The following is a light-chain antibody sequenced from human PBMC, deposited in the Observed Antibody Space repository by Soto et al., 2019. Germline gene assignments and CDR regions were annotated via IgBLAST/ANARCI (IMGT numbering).Light chain of an antibody. CDR3: TSYTTSGTYV. J-gene: IGLJ1*01. V-gene: IGLV2-14*03. Sequence: QAVVTQPASVSGSPGQSIAISCTGTSSDVGAYNFVSWYQHQPGKAPQLMIFDVSNRPSGVSDRFSGSKAGNTASLTISGLQAEDEADYYCTSYTTSGTYVFGIGTKLTVL. CDR1: SSDVGAYNF. CDR2: DVS.